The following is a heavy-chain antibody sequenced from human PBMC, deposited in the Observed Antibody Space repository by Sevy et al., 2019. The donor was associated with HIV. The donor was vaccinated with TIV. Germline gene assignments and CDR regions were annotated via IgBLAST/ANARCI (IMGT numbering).Heavy chain of an antibody. CDR1: GYTFTIYG. D-gene: IGHD3-22*01. CDR3: ARSDTSGHYYVFDY. Sequence: ASVKVSYKASGYTFTIYGINWVRQAPGEGLEWMGRISADNGDTNYAQKLQGRVTMTTDTSTSTAYMELRSLRSDDTAVYYCARSDTSGHYYVFDYWGQGTLVTVSS. CDR2: ISADNGDT. J-gene: IGHJ4*02. V-gene: IGHV1-18*01.